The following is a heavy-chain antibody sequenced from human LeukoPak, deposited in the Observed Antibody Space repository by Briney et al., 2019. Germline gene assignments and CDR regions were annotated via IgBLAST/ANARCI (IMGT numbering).Heavy chain of an antibody. J-gene: IGHJ4*02. V-gene: IGHV3-23*01. D-gene: IGHD6-13*01. Sequence: GGSLSLPRAVSGFIFNSYAMSWVSQAPGKGLEWVSSVSASGGSTYHADSVKGRFTISRDNSKNTLHLQMNSLRADDTALYYCAKGALAAAGLGFDYWGQG. CDR1: GFIFNSYA. CDR2: VSASGGST. CDR3: AKGALAAAGLGFDY.